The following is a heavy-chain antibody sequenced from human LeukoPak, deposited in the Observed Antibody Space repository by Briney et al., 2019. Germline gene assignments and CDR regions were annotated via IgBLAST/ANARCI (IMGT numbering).Heavy chain of an antibody. CDR3: ARAARGSGWPNFDY. Sequence: GASVKVSCKASGYAFTSYGISWVRQAPGQGLEWMGWISAYNGNTNCAQKLQGRVTMTTDTSTSTAYMELRSLRSDDTAVYYCARAARGSGWPNFDYWGQGTLVTVSS. CDR2: ISAYNGNT. J-gene: IGHJ4*02. CDR1: GYAFTSYG. V-gene: IGHV1-18*04. D-gene: IGHD6-19*01.